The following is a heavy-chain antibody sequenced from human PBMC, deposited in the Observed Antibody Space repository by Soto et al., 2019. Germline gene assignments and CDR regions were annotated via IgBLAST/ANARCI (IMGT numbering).Heavy chain of an antibody. Sequence: QVQLVQSGAEVKKPGSSVKVSCKASGGTFSSYTISWVRQAPGQGLEWMGRIIPILGIANYAQKFQGRVTITADKSTSTAYMELSSLRSEDTAVYYCARLGGSSASFDPWGQGTLVTVSS. D-gene: IGHD1-26*01. CDR3: ARLGGSSASFDP. V-gene: IGHV1-69*02. J-gene: IGHJ5*02. CDR1: GGTFSSYT. CDR2: IIPILGIA.